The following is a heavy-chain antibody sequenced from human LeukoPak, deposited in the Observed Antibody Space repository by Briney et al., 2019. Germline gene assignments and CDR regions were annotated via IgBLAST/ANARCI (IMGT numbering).Heavy chain of an antibody. D-gene: IGHD2-2*01. V-gene: IGHV3-23*01. Sequence: GGSLRFSCAASGFTFSSYAMSWVRQAPGKGLEWVSVISVSGGSTYYADSVKGRFTISRDNSKNTLYLQMNSLRAEDTAVYYCAKSPGGVVSTSFDNWGQGTLVTVSS. CDR1: GFTFSSYA. CDR3: AKSPGGVVSTSFDN. J-gene: IGHJ4*02. CDR2: ISVSGGST.